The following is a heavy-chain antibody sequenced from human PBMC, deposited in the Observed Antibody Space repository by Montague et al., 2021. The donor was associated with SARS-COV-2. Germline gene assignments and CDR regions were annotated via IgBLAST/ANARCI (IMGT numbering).Heavy chain of an antibody. V-gene: IGHV3-23*01. Sequence: SLRLSCAASGFIFSNYDMNWVRQAPGKGLEWVSSISASGVRTHYPDSVKGRFTISRDNSKNTLYLQMSSLRAEDTAVYFCLNYHGSGSYGDFWGQGTLVTVSP. CDR3: LNYHGSGSYGDF. CDR2: ISASGVRT. CDR1: GFIFSNYD. D-gene: IGHD3-10*01. J-gene: IGHJ4*02.